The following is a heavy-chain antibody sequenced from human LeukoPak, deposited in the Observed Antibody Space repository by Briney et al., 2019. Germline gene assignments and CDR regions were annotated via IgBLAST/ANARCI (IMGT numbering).Heavy chain of an antibody. CDR2: IIPIFGTA. Sequence: ASVKVSCKASGGTFSSYAMSWVRQAPGQGLEWMGGIIPIFGTANYAQKFQGRVTITTDESTSTAYMELSSLRSEDTAVYYCARLHYYDSSGYYLDYWGQGTLVTVSS. CDR3: ARLHYYDSSGYYLDY. CDR1: GGTFSSYA. J-gene: IGHJ4*02. V-gene: IGHV1-69*05. D-gene: IGHD3-22*01.